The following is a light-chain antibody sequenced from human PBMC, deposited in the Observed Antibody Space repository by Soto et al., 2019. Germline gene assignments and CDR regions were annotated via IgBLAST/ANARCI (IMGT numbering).Light chain of an antibody. CDR3: QHYDRSPFT. CDR2: DAS. CDR1: QSISSSS. V-gene: IGKV3-20*01. J-gene: IGKJ5*01. Sequence: EIVLTQSPGTLSLSPGERATLSCRASQSISSSSLAWYQQKPGQAPALLIYDASSRATGIPDRFVGRGSGTDFTLTISRLVPEDFAVYYCQHYDRSPFTFGQGTRLEIK.